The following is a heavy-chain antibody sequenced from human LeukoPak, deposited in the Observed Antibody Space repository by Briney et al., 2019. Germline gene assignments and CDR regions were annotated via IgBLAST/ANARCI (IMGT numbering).Heavy chain of an antibody. CDR3: AKDGYPGGSAAAYYNWFDP. CDR1: GFTFSSYA. J-gene: IGHJ5*02. CDR2: ISGSGGST. D-gene: IGHD6-13*01. V-gene: IGHV3-23*01. Sequence: GGSLRLSCAASGFTFSSYAMSWVRQAPGKGLEWVSAISGSGGSTYYADSVKGRFTISRDNSKNTLYLQMNSLRAEDTAVYYCAKDGYPGGSAAAYYNWFDPWGQGTLVTVSS.